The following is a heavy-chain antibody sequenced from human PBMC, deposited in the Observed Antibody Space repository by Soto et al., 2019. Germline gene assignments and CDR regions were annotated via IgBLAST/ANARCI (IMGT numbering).Heavy chain of an antibody. CDR3: ARIYYDSVFDY. CDR2: IYYSGST. Sequence: SETLSLTCTVSGCSISSYYWSWIRQPTGKGLEWIGYIYYSGSTNYNPSLKSRVTISVDTSKNQFSLKLSSVTAADTAVYYCARIYYDSVFDYWGQGTLVTVSS. D-gene: IGHD3-22*01. J-gene: IGHJ4*02. CDR1: GCSISSYY. V-gene: IGHV4-59*08.